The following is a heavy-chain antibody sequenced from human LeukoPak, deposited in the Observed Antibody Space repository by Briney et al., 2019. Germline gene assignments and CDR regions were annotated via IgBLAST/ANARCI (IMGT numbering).Heavy chain of an antibody. D-gene: IGHD5-12*01. V-gene: IGHV4-39*01. CDR3: ARRNSGYDRGPYYFDY. CDR1: GGSISSSSYY. CDR2: IYYSGST. Sequence: PSGTPFLPFTVSGGSISSSSYYWGWVRQPPGEGVGWVGGIYYSGSTYYNPSLKSRVTISVDTSKNQFSLKLSSVTAADTAVYYCARRNSGYDRGPYYFDYWGQGTLVTVSS. J-gene: IGHJ4*02.